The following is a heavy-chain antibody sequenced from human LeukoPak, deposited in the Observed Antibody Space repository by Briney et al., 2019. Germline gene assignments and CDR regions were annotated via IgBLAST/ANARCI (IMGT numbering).Heavy chain of an antibody. CDR3: ASSFLTASEFDY. CDR1: GFTFSDYY. Sequence: GGSLRLSCAASGFTFSDYYMNWIRQAPGKGLEWVSYISNIGSTIYYADSVKGRFTISRDNAKNSLYLQMNSLRAEDTAVYYCASSFLTASEFDYWGEGTLVTVSS. CDR2: ISNIGSTI. V-gene: IGHV3-11*04. D-gene: IGHD3-9*01. J-gene: IGHJ4*02.